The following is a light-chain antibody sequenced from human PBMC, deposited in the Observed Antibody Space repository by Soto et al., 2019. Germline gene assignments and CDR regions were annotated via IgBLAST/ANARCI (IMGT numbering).Light chain of an antibody. CDR3: SSYTSSSTYVV. Sequence: QSVLTQPASVSGSPGQSITISCTGTSSDVGGYNYVSWYQQHPGKAPKLMIYDVSNRPSGVSNRFSGSKSCNTASLTISGLQAEDEADSYCSSYTSSSTYVVFGGGTKRTVL. J-gene: IGLJ2*01. CDR1: SSDVGGYNY. V-gene: IGLV2-14*01. CDR2: DVS.